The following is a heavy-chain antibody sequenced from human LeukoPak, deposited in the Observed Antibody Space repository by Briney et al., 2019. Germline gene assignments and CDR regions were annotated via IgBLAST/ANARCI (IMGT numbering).Heavy chain of an antibody. CDR1: RGSISTYY. Sequence: SETLSLTCTVSRGSISTYYWSWIRQTPGKGLEWIGFIYYSGSTNYNPSLKSRVTMSVDTSKSQFSLKLTSVTAADTALYYCARGANRLDYWGQGTLVTVSS. CDR3: ARGANRLDY. J-gene: IGHJ4*02. D-gene: IGHD1-14*01. CDR2: IYYSGST. V-gene: IGHV4-59*01.